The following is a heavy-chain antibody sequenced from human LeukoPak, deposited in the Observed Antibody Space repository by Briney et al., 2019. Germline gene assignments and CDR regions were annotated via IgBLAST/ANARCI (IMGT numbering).Heavy chain of an antibody. Sequence: GGPLRLSCAASGFTFSSYAMSWVRQAPGKGLEWVSAISGSGGSTYYADSVKGRFTISRDNSKNTLYLQMNSLRAEDTAVYYCAKDLDSGYGGNYWGQGTLVTVSS. V-gene: IGHV3-23*01. CDR1: GFTFSSYA. CDR3: AKDLDSGYGGNY. CDR2: ISGSGGST. J-gene: IGHJ4*02. D-gene: IGHD5-12*01.